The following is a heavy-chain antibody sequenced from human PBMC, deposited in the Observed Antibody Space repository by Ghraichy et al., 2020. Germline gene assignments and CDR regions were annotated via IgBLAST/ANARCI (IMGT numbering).Heavy chain of an antibody. D-gene: IGHD2-2*01. V-gene: IGHV3-49*03. CDR1: GFTFGDYA. J-gene: IGHJ4*02. Sequence: GGSLRLSCTASGFTFGDYAMSWFRQAPGKGLQWVGLIRRKTYGGTTEYAASVKGRFTISRDDSKGIAYLQINSLKTEDTAVYYCTRDLQGWAHTSTDYWGQGTLVTVSS. CDR2: IRRKTYGGTT. CDR3: TRDLQGWAHTSTDY.